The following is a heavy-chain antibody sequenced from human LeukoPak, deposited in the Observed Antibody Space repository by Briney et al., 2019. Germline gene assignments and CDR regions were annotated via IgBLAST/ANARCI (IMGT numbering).Heavy chain of an antibody. Sequence: SETLSLTCTVSGGSISSSSYYWGWVRQPPGRGLEWLGSIYYSGSTYYNPSLKSRVTISVATSKNQFSLKLSSVTAADTAVYYCARLNGYSYGPPLDYWGQGTLVTVSS. CDR3: ARLNGYSYGPPLDY. J-gene: IGHJ4*02. D-gene: IGHD5-18*01. V-gene: IGHV4-39*01. CDR2: IYYSGST. CDR1: GGSISSSSYY.